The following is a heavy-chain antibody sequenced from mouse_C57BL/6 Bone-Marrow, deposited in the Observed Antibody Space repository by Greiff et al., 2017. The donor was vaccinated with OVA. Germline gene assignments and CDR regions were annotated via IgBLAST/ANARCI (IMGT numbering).Heavy chain of an antibody. V-gene: IGHV5-6*01. J-gene: IGHJ4*01. CDR1: GFTFSSYG. CDR2: ISSGGSYT. Sequence: EVMLVESGGDLVKPGGSLKLSCAASGFTFSSYGMSWVRQTPDKRLEWVATISSGGSYTYYPDSVKGRFTISRDNAKNTLYLQMSSLKSEDTAMYYCARHAPIYYDFMDYWCQGPSVTVSS. D-gene: IGHD2-4*01. CDR3: ARHAPIYYDFMDY.